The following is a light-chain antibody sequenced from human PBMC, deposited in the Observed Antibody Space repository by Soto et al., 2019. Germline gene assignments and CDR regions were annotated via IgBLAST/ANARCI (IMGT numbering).Light chain of an antibody. Sequence: EIVMTQFPATLSVSPGERATLPCRASENINNNLAWYQQKPGQAPRLLIYGASTRATGFPTRFSGSGSGTKFTLTISSLQSEDFAVYYCQQYNIWPRTFGQGTKVDIK. CDR1: ENINNN. CDR2: GAS. V-gene: IGKV3-15*01. J-gene: IGKJ1*01. CDR3: QQYNIWPRT.